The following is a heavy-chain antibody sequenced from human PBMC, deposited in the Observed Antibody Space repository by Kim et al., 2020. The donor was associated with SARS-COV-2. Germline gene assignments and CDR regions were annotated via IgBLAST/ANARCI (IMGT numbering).Heavy chain of an antibody. J-gene: IGHJ2*01. CDR1: GFIFNTYW. Sequence: GGSLRLSCAASGFIFNTYWMNWVRQAPGKGLEWVANIKEDGSEKYYVDSVKGRFTISRDNPNFSLYLEMNSLRIEDTAVYYCAVSPSDRGFDSNWYFDLWGRGTLVSVSS. V-gene: IGHV3-7*03. D-gene: IGHD5-12*01. CDR2: IKEDGSEK. CDR3: AVSPSDRGFDSNWYFDL.